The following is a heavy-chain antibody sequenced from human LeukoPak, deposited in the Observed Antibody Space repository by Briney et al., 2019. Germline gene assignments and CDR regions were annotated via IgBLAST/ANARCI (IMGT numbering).Heavy chain of an antibody. J-gene: IGHJ4*02. CDR1: GFTFDDYA. D-gene: IGHD2-2*02. CDR2: ISWNSGSI. Sequence: PGGSLRLSCAASGFTFDDYAMHWVRQAPGKGLEWVSGISWNSGSIGYADSVKGRFTISRDNAKNSLYLQMNSLRAEDTAVYYCAKDSIVVVPAAIPSLELTGTDYWGQGTLVTVSS. CDR3: AKDSIVVVPAAIPSLELTGTDY. V-gene: IGHV3-9*01.